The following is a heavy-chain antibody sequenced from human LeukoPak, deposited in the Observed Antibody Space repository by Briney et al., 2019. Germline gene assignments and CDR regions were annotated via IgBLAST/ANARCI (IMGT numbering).Heavy chain of an antibody. D-gene: IGHD2-2*01. V-gene: IGHV3-74*01. CDR3: VKGTSTKYYYYGMDV. CDR1: GFTFNSYW. Sequence: GGSLRLSCAASGFTFNSYWMHWVRQAPGKGLVWVSRINSDGSTTNYADSVKGRFTMSGDNSKNTLYLQMSSLRAEDTAVYYCVKGTSTKYYYYGMDVWGQGTTVTVSS. CDR2: INSDGSTT. J-gene: IGHJ6*02.